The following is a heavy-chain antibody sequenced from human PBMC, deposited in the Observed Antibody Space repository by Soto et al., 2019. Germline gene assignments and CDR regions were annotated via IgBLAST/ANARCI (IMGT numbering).Heavy chain of an antibody. V-gene: IGHV2-5*02. J-gene: IGHJ4*02. Sequence: QITLKESGPTLVNPTQTLTLTCSFSGFSLSTRGVAVGWIRQPPGKALEWLTLIYWDDDKRFSPSLKSRLTITKDTSKNQVVLIMTDMDPVDTATYFCAHSLGQSHPDYWGQGTLVTVSS. CDR1: GFSLSTRGVA. CDR2: IYWDDDK. CDR3: AHSLGQSHPDY. D-gene: IGHD3-10*01.